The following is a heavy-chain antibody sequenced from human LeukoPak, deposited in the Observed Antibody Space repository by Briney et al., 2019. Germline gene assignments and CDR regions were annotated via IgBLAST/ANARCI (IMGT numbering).Heavy chain of an antibody. V-gene: IGHV3-74*01. J-gene: IGHJ4*02. CDR3: ARDLVGGAFDI. Sequence: GGSLRLSCAASGFTFSSYWMHWVRQAPGKGLVWVSRITSDGSSTSYADSVKGRLTISRDDAKNTLYLQMNSLRAEDTAVYYCARDLVGGAFDIWGQGTLVTVS. D-gene: IGHD1-26*01. CDR1: GFTFSSYW. CDR2: ITSDGSST.